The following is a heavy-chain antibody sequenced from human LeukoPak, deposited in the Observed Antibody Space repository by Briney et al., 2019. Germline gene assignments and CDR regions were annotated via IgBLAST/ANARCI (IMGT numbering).Heavy chain of an antibody. Sequence: SETLSLTCTVSGGAMSTYYWSWIRQPPGKGLEWIGSIFYSGSTNYNPSLTSRVTISVDTSKNQFSLKMNSVTAADTAVYYCARGVVTAANNNWFDPWGQGTLVTVSS. CDR1: GGAMSTYY. CDR3: ARGVVTAANNNWFDP. CDR2: IFYSGST. J-gene: IGHJ5*02. V-gene: IGHV4-59*01. D-gene: IGHD2-2*01.